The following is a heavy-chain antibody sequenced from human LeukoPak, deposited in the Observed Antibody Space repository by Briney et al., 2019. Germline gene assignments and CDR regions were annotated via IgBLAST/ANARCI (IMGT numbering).Heavy chain of an antibody. CDR1: GGSISSISYY. J-gene: IGHJ4*02. V-gene: IGHV4-39*01. D-gene: IGHD3-10*01. Sequence: SETLSLTCTVSGGSISSISYYWGWIRRPPGKGLEWIGTIYYSGSTYHSPSLESRVTISGDTSKNQISLKLSSVTAADTAVYYCARHSEYYSGSGSASGYFDYWGQGTLVIVSS. CDR3: ARHSEYYSGSGSASGYFDY. CDR2: IYYSGST.